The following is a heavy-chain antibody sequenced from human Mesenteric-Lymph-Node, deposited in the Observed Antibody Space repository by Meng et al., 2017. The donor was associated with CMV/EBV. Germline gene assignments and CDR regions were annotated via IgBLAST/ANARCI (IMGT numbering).Heavy chain of an antibody. V-gene: IGHV3-66*01. D-gene: IGHD3-10*01. J-gene: IGHJ4*02. Sequence: EVHLVESGGGLVQPGGSLRLSCAASGFNVRDKYMSWVRQAPGKGLEWVCIIYRGDNTYYIDSVKDRFTVSRDNSKNIMYLQMNSLRVEDTAVYYCTGDSVSNPNLDYWGQGTLVTVSS. CDR3: TGDSVSNPNLDY. CDR2: IYRGDNT. CDR1: GFNVRDKY.